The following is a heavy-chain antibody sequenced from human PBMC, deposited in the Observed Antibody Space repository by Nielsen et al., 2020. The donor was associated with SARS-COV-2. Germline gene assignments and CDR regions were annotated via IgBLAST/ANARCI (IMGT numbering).Heavy chain of an antibody. CDR3: AREVRGRSY. D-gene: IGHD3-16*01. V-gene: IGHV3-53*01. CDR1: GLTVSSNY. Sequence: GESLKISCAASGLTVSSNYMSWVRQAPGKGLEWVSVIYSGGSTYYADSVKGRFTISRDNSKNTLYLQMNSLRAEDTAVYYCAREVRGRSYWGQGTLVTVSS. CDR2: IYSGGST. J-gene: IGHJ4*02.